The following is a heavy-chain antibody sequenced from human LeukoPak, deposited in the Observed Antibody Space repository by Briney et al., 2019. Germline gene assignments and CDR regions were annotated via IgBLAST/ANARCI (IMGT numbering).Heavy chain of an antibody. D-gene: IGHD1-26*01. CDR1: GFTFSSYA. Sequence: PGGSLRLSCAASGFTFSSYAMSWVRQAPGKGLEWIGRIYTSGSTNYNPSLKSRVTMSVDTSKNQFSLKLSSVTAADTAVYYCARWELGYYYMDVWGKGTTVTVSS. CDR3: ARWELGYYYMDV. V-gene: IGHV4-59*10. J-gene: IGHJ6*03. CDR2: IYTSGST.